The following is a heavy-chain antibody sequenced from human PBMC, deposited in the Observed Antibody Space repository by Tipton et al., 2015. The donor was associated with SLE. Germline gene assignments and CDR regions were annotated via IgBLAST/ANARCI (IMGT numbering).Heavy chain of an antibody. CDR2: IYSGGST. CDR3: ARRHYSGPFDS. J-gene: IGHJ5*01. V-gene: IGHV4-39*07. Sequence: LRLSCTVSGGSIYTSAYYWGWIRQPPGKGLEWIGSIYSGGSTYYNPSLKSRVTVSVDTSKNQFSLKLTSVTAADTAVYFCARRHYSGPFDSWGQGTLVTVSS. CDR1: GGSIYTSAYY. D-gene: IGHD5-12*01.